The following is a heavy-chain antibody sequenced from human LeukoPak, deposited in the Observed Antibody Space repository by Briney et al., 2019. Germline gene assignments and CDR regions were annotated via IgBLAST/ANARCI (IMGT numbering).Heavy chain of an antibody. CDR2: IYTSGST. V-gene: IGHV4-4*07. J-gene: IGHJ4*02. D-gene: IGHD4-17*01. CDR1: GGSISSYY. CDR3: ARETTGLARYLDY. Sequence: SETLSLTCTVSGGSISSYYWSWIRQPPGKGLEWIGRIYTSGSTNYNPSLKSRVTMSVDTSKNQFSLNLSSVTAADTAFYYCARETTGLARYLDYWGQGTLVTVSS.